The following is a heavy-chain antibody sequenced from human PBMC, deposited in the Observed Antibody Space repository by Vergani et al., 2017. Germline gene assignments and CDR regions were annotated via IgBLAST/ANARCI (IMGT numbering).Heavy chain of an antibody. D-gene: IGHD5-18*01. CDR2: ISYDGSNK. J-gene: IGHJ4*02. CDR3: ASSLGYGFFDY. CDR1: GFTFSSYG. Sequence: QVQLVESGGGVVQPGRSLRLSCAASGFTFSSYGMHWVRQAPGKGLEWVAVISYDGSNKYYADSVKGRFTISRDNSKNTLYLQMNSLRAEDTAVYDCASSLGYGFFDYWGQGTLVTVSS. V-gene: IGHV3-30*03.